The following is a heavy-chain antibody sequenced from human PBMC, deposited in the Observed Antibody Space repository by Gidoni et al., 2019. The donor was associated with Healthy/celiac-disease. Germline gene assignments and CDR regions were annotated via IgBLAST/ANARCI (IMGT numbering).Heavy chain of an antibody. J-gene: IGHJ6*02. D-gene: IGHD2-15*01. CDR3: ARGGGSAYYYYYGMDV. V-gene: IGHV4-31*03. Sequence: QVQLQESGPGLVKPSQTLSLTCTVSGGSISSGGYYWSWIRQHPGKGLEWIGYIYYSGSTYYNPSLKSRVTISVDTSKNQFSLKLSSVTAADTAVYYCARGGGSAYYYYYGMDVWGQGTTVTVSS. CDR1: GGSISSGGYY. CDR2: IYYSGST.